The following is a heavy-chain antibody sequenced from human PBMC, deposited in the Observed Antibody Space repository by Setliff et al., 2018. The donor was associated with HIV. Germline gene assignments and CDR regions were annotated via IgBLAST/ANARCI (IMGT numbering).Heavy chain of an antibody. V-gene: IGHV4-39*02. CDR1: GGSISNSNYF. CDR3: ARSFSGRYFWSGYYTGPDPKGENAFDI. J-gene: IGHJ3*02. Sequence: TLSLTCTVSGGSISNSNYFWGWIRQPPGKGLEWIGRIYSSGSTYYQPSLRGRVSMSIDLSKNHFSLSLRYVTAADTAVYYCARSFSGRYFWSGYYTGPDPKGENAFDIWGQGTMVTVSS. CDR2: IYSSGST. D-gene: IGHD3-3*01.